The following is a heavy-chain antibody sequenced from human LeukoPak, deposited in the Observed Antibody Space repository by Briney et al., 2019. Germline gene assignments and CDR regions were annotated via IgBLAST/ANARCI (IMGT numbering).Heavy chain of an antibody. CDR2: ISGSGGST. CDR3: AKVGNYYDSSGYWSERY. J-gene: IGHJ4*02. D-gene: IGHD3-22*01. Sequence: GGSLRLSCAASGFTFSSYTMSWVRQAPGKGLEWVSAISGSGGSTYYADSVKGRFTISRDNSKNTLYLQMNSLRAEDTAVYYCAKVGNYYDSSGYWSERYWGQGTLVTVSS. V-gene: IGHV3-23*01. CDR1: GFTFSSYT.